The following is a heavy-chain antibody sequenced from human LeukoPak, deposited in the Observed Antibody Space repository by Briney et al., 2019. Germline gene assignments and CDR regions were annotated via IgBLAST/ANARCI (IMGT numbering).Heavy chain of an antibody. CDR2: VNHSGST. CDR3: ARGQRHGYGDY. Sequence: PSETLSLTCAVYGGSFSGYYWSWIRQPPGKGLEWIGEVNHSGSTNYNPSLKSRVTISVDTSKNQFSLKLSSVTAADTAVYYCARGQRHGYGDYWGQGTLVTVSS. CDR1: GGSFSGYY. D-gene: IGHD5-12*01. J-gene: IGHJ4*02. V-gene: IGHV4-34*01.